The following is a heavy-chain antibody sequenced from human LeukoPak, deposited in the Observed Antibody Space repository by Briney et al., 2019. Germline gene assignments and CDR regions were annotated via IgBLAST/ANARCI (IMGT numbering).Heavy chain of an antibody. CDR3: ARVGYCSGGSCYSGDY. Sequence: SETLSLTCTVSGYSISSGYYWGWIRQPPGKGLEWIGSIYHSGSTYYNPSLKSRVTISVDTSKNQFSLKLSSVTAADTAVYYCARVGYCSGGSCYSGDYWGQGTLVTVSS. J-gene: IGHJ4*02. CDR2: IYHSGST. V-gene: IGHV4-38-2*02. D-gene: IGHD2-15*01. CDR1: GYSISSGYY.